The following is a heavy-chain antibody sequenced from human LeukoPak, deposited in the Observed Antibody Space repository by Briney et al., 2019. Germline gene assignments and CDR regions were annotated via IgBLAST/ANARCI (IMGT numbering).Heavy chain of an antibody. CDR3: AKGLRYQLLPSWFDP. CDR2: ISWNSGSI. Sequence: GGSLRLSCAASGFTFDDYAMHWVRQAPGKGLEWVSGISWNSGSIGYADSVKGRFTISRDNAKNSLYLQMNSLRAEDTAVYYCAKGLRYQLLPSWFDPWGQGTLVTVSS. CDR1: GFTFDDYA. J-gene: IGHJ5*02. D-gene: IGHD2-2*01. V-gene: IGHV3-9*01.